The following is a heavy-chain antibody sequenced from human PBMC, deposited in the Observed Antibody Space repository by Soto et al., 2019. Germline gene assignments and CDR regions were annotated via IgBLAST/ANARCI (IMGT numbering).Heavy chain of an antibody. CDR2: FYFNGST. Sequence: HVQLHESGPGRVKPSETLSLSCTVSGASVSSDYWIWFRQPPGKGLEWIGYFYFNGSTKYKSSLKSRVAISVDTAKNQFSLNLTSVTAEDTAMYYCARASRIFRVDYWGQGSQVTVSS. CDR3: ARASRIFRVDY. CDR1: GASVSSDY. J-gene: IGHJ4*02. V-gene: IGHV4-59*02.